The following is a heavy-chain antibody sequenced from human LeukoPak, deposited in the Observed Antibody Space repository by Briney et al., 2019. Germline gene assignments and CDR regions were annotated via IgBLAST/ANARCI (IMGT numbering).Heavy chain of an antibody. D-gene: IGHD3-22*01. J-gene: IGHJ4*02. V-gene: IGHV3-23*01. Sequence: GGSLRLSCAASGFTFSRYAMSWVRQAPGKGLEWVSTVSGTGGSTYYADSVKGRFTISRDNSKNTLYVQMNSLRAEDTAVYYCAKEVLSYYYDSSGYSPDYWGQGTLVTVSS. CDR3: AKEVLSYYYDSSGYSPDY. CDR2: VSGTGGST. CDR1: GFTFSRYA.